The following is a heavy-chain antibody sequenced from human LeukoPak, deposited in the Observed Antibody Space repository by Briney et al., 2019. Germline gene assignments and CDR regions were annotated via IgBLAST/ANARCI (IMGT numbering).Heavy chain of an antibody. Sequence: SQTLSLTCAVSGGSISSGGYSWSWIRQPPGKGLEWIGYIYHSGSTYYNPSLKSRVTTSVDRSKNQFSLKLSSVTAADTAVYYCARRDDSRGDWFDPWGQGTLVTVSS. D-gene: IGHD3-22*01. V-gene: IGHV4-30-2*01. CDR3: ARRDDSRGDWFDP. J-gene: IGHJ5*02. CDR2: IYHSGST. CDR1: GGSISSGGYS.